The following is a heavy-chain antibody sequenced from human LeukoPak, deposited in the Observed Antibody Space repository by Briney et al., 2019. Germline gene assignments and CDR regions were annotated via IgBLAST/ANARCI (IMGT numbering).Heavy chain of an antibody. J-gene: IGHJ4*02. CDR2: ISSSGSTI. CDR3: ARTRGYSYGPNFDY. V-gene: IGHV3-48*03. CDR1: GFTFSSYE. Sequence: GGSLRLPCAASGFTFSSYEMNWVRQAPGKGLEWVSYISSSGSTIYYADSVKGRFTISRDNAKNSLYPQMNSLRAEDTAVYYCARTRGYSYGPNFDYWGQGTLVTVSS. D-gene: IGHD5-18*01.